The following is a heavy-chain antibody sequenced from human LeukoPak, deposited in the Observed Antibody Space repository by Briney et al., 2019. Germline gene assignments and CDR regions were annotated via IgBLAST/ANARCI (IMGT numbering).Heavy chain of an antibody. CDR2: IDPSDSYT. V-gene: IGHV5-10-1*01. Sequence: GESLKISCKGSGYSLTSYWISWVRQMPGKGLEWMGRIDPSDSYTNYSPPFQGHVTISADKSITTAYLQWSSLKASDTAMYYCARLFDPGYCNSTNCYDYWGQGTLVTVSS. CDR3: ARLFDPGYCNSTNCYDY. J-gene: IGHJ4*02. D-gene: IGHD2-2*01. CDR1: GYSLTSYW.